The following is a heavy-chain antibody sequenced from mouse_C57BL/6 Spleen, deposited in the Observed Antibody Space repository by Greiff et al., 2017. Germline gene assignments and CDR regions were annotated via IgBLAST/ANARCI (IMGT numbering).Heavy chain of an antibody. D-gene: IGHD1-1*01. CDR1: GYTFTDYY. Sequence: VQRVESGAELVRPGASVKLSCKASGYTFTDYYINWVKQRPGQGLEWIARIYPGSGNTYYNEKFKGKATLTAEKSSSTAYMQLSSLTSEDSAVYFCARYPPAGYGSTHGAMDYWGQGTSVTVSS. CDR2: IYPGSGNT. V-gene: IGHV1-76*01. J-gene: IGHJ4*01. CDR3: ARYPPAGYGSTHGAMDY.